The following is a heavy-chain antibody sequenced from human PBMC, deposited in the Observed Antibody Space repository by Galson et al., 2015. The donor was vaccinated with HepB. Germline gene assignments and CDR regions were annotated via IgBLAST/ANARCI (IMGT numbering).Heavy chain of an antibody. Sequence: SVKVSCKASGGTINNYAISWVRQAPGQGLEWMGGIIPIIGIPHYAQKFQGRVTITADKSPNTAYMQLSSLTSDDTAVYYCATSAHSSGHFSLLDTWGQGTLVTVSS. D-gene: IGHD3-22*01. CDR1: GGTINNYA. V-gene: IGHV1-69*10. CDR3: ATSAHSSGHFSLLDT. CDR2: IIPIIGIP. J-gene: IGHJ5*02.